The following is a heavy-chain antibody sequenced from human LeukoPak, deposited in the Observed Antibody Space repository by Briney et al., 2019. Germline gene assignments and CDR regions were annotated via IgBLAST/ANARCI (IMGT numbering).Heavy chain of an antibody. CDR2: FSGSGSST. CDR1: GFIFNQDA. D-gene: IGHD5-12*01. J-gene: IGHJ4*02. V-gene: IGHV3-23*01. Sequence: GSLRLSFVASGFIFNQDAIGLVRQAPGEGLGWGPGFSGSGSSTDYADSVKGRFTISRDNAKNSLYLQMNSLRAEDTAMYYCARGRYSGTTYYFDYWGQGTLVTVSS. CDR3: ARGRYSGTTYYFDY.